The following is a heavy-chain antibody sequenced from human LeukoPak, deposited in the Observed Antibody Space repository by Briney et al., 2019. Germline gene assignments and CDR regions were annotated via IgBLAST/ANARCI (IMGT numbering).Heavy chain of an antibody. Sequence: PGGSLRLSCAASGFTFSDHYMDWVRQAPGKGLEWVGRTRNKANSYTTVYAASVKGRFTISRDESENSLLLQMNSLNTEDTAVYYCTKGSAAAGSNNWFDPWAREPWSPSPQ. D-gene: IGHD6-13*01. J-gene: IGHJ5*02. CDR1: GFTFSDHY. CDR2: TRNKANSYTT. V-gene: IGHV3-72*01. CDR3: TKGSAAAGSNNWFDP.